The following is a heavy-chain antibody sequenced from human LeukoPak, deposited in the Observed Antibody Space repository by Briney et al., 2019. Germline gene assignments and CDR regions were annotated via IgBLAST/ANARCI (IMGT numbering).Heavy chain of an antibody. D-gene: IGHD6-13*01. Sequence: ASETLSLTCTVSGGSISSYYWSWIRQPPGKGLEWIGYIYYSGSTNYNPSLESRVTISVDTSKNQFSLKLSSVTAADTAVYYCARGIAAAGNFDYWGQGTLVTVSS. CDR1: GGSISSYY. CDR3: ARGIAAAGNFDY. V-gene: IGHV4-59*01. CDR2: IYYSGST. J-gene: IGHJ4*02.